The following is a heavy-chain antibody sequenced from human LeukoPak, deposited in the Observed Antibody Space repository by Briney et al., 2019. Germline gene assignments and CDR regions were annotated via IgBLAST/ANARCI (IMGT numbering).Heavy chain of an antibody. J-gene: IGHJ4*02. CDR3: ALHPGGDDEVLDY. V-gene: IGHV3-7*01. Sequence: GGSLRLSCAASGFTFSSYWMSWVRQAPGKELEWVANIKQDGSEKYYVDSVKGRFTISRDNAKNSLYLQMNSLRAEDTAVYYCALHPGGDDEVLDYWGQGTLVTVSS. CDR2: IKQDGSEK. D-gene: IGHD3-10*01. CDR1: GFTFSSYW.